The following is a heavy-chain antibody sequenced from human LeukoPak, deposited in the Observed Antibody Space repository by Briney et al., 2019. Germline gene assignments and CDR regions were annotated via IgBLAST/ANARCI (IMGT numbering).Heavy chain of an antibody. CDR2: IYPGDSDT. Sequence: PGESLKISCKGSGYSFSTYWIAWVRQMPGKGLEWMGIIYPGDSDTRYSPSFQGQVTISADKSINTAYLQWSSLKASDTAMYYCARLGTYWSNYYFEYWGQGTLVTVSS. D-gene: IGHD3-10*01. J-gene: IGHJ4*02. V-gene: IGHV5-51*01. CDR1: GYSFSTYW. CDR3: ARLGTYWSNYYFEY.